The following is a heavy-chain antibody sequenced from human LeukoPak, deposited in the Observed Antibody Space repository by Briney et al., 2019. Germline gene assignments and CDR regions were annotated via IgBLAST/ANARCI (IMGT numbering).Heavy chain of an antibody. CDR3: ARGGRITMITY. V-gene: IGHV4-59*01. J-gene: IGHJ4*02. Sequence: SSETLSLTCTVSGGSIRSYHWNWIRQPPGKGLEWIGYIYYSGSTNSSGSTHYNPSLKSRATILVDTSKNQFSLKLTSVTAADTAVYYCARGGRITMITYWGQGTLVTVSS. CDR1: GGSIRSYH. CDR2: IYYSGSTNSSGST. D-gene: IGHD3-22*01.